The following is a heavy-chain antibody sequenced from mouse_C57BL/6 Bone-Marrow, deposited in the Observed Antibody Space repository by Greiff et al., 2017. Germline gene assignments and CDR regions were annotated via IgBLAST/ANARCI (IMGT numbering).Heavy chain of an antibody. Sequence: EVHLVESGGDLVKPGGSLKLSCAASGFTFSSYGMSWVRPTPDKRLEWVATISSGGSYTYYPDSVKGRFTISRDNAKNTRYLQMSSLKSEDTAMYYCARHGYYYFDYWGQGTTLTVSS. V-gene: IGHV5-6*01. CDR1: GFTFSSYG. J-gene: IGHJ2*01. CDR3: ARHGYYYFDY. CDR2: ISSGGSYT. D-gene: IGHD2-3*01.